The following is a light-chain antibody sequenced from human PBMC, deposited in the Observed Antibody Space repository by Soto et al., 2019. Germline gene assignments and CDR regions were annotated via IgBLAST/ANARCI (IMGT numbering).Light chain of an antibody. Sequence: ETELTQSPGTLSLSPGERATLSCRASQSVSRSYLAWYQQKPGQAPRLLIYGASSRASGIPDRFSGSGSGTDFTLTISRQEPEDFAVYYCQQYGNSPQTFGGGTKVEIK. CDR2: GAS. V-gene: IGKV3-20*01. CDR3: QQYGNSPQT. CDR1: QSVSRSY. J-gene: IGKJ4*01.